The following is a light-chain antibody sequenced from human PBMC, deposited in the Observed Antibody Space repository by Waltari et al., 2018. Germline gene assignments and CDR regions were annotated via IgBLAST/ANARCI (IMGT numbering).Light chain of an antibody. V-gene: IGKV1-5*03. J-gene: IGKJ2*01. CDR1: QSISSW. Sequence: IHMTQSPSTLSASVGYRVTITCRASQSISSWLAWYQQKSGKAPKLLIYKASSLESGVPSRFSGSGSGTEFTLTISSLQPDDFATYYCQQYNSYPRTFGQGTKLEIK. CDR2: KAS. CDR3: QQYNSYPRT.